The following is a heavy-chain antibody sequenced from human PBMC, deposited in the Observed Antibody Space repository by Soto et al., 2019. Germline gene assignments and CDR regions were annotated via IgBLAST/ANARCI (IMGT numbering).Heavy chain of an antibody. CDR3: ARDTESNRYND. J-gene: IGHJ1*01. D-gene: IGHD1-20*01. Sequence: VASVKVSCKTSGYTFSTSGISRVRQAPGQGLEWVGWIRPDNGNRKSAQRLQGRVTLTTDTSASTAYMELRSLTSDDTAMYYCARDTESNRYNDWGQGTLVTVSS. CDR2: IRPDNGNR. CDR1: GYTFSTSG. V-gene: IGHV1-18*01.